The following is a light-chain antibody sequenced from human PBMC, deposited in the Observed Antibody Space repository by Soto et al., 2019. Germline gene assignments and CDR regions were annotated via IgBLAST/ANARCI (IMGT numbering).Light chain of an antibody. CDR2: GVT. V-gene: IGLV2-14*01. CDR1: SSDVGAYYS. CDR3: SSYTSGSSLYV. J-gene: IGLJ1*01. Sequence: QSVLTQPASVSGSPGQSITISCTGTSSDVGAYYSVSWYQHHPGKAPKLIIYGVTNRPSGVSNRFSGSKSGNTASLTISGLQAEDEADYHCSSYTSGSSLYVFGTGTKVTVL.